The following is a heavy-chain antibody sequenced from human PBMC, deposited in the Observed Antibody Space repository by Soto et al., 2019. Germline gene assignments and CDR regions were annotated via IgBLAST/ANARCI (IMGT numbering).Heavy chain of an antibody. J-gene: IGHJ4*02. V-gene: IGHV4-34*01. Sequence: QVQLQQWGAGLLKPSETLSLTCAVYGGSFSGYYWSWIRQPPGKGLEWIGEINHSGSTNYNPSLTSRVTISVDTSKNQFSLKLSSVTAADTAVYYCARGPMVRGVITPFGYWGQGTLVTVSS. CDR2: INHSGST. CDR1: GGSFSGYY. CDR3: ARGPMVRGVITPFGY. D-gene: IGHD3-10*01.